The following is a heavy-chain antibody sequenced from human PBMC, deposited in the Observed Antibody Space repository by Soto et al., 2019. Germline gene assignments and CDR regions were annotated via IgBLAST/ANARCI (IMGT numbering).Heavy chain of an antibody. CDR3: AKDLGYSLTYYYYYGMDV. J-gene: IGHJ6*02. D-gene: IGHD5-18*01. V-gene: IGHV3-30*18. Sequence: PGGSLRLSCAASGFTFSSYGMHWVRQAPGKGLEWVAVISYDGSNKYYADSVKGRFTISRDNSKNTLYLQMNSLRAEDTAVYYCAKDLGYSLTYYYYYGMDVWGQGTTVTVSS. CDR2: ISYDGSNK. CDR1: GFTFSSYG.